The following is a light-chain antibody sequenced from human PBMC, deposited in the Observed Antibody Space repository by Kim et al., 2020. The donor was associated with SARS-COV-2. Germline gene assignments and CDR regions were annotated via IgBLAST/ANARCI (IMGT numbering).Light chain of an antibody. Sequence: DIVMTQSPDSLAVCLGERATINCKSSQSVLSSSNNKYFLAWYQQKPGQPPKLLIYWASTRESGVSDRFSGSGSGTDFTLTISSLQAEDLAVYYCQQYYSAPQTFGQGTKVDIK. CDR1: QSVLSSSNNKYF. J-gene: IGKJ1*01. CDR2: WAS. CDR3: QQYYSAPQT. V-gene: IGKV4-1*01.